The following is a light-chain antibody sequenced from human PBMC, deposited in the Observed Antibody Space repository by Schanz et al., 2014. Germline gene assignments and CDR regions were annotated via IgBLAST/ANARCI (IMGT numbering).Light chain of an antibody. J-gene: IGKJ1*01. V-gene: IGKV3-15*01. Sequence: EIVMTQSPATLSVSPGERATLSCRASQSVSSNLAWYQQKPGQAPRLLIYGPSTRATGVPARFSGSGSGTEFTLTISSLQSEDFAAYYCQQYDSYPRTFGQGTKVEIK. CDR1: QSVSSN. CDR2: GPS. CDR3: QQYDSYPRT.